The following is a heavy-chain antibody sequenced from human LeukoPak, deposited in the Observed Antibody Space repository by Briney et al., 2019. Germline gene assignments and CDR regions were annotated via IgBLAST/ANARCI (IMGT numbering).Heavy chain of an antibody. CDR2: ISYDGSNK. Sequence: GRSLRLSCAASGFTFSSYGMHWVRQAPGKGLEWVAVISYDGSNKYYADSVKGRFTISRDNAKNSLYLQMNSLRAEDTAVYYCARAAEGTTAQQPYYYYYMDVWGKGTTVTVSS. CDR3: ARAAEGTTAQQPYYYYYMDV. D-gene: IGHD4-11*01. J-gene: IGHJ6*03. CDR1: GFTFSSYG. V-gene: IGHV3-30*03.